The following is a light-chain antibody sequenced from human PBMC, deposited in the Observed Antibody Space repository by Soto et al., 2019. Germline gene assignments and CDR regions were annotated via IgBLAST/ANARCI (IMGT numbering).Light chain of an antibody. CDR2: AAS. CDR3: QHKGT. V-gene: IGKV1-5*01. J-gene: IGKJ4*02. Sequence: DIQMTQSPSTLSASVGDRVTITCRASQNIDTWLAWYQQKPGKAPKFLIYAASHLEGGDPSRFSGSGSRTEFPLAISTLQPDDFATYCCQHKGTFGTGTRVEI. CDR1: QNIDTW.